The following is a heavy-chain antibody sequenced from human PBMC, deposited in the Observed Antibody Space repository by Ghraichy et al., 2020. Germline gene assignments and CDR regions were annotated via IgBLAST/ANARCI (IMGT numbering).Heavy chain of an antibody. CDR3: ARGRTRRQQLVPLADY. CDR1: GGSFSGYY. D-gene: IGHD6-13*01. J-gene: IGHJ4*02. CDR2: INHSGST. Sequence: SQTLSLTCAVYGGSFSGYYWSWIRQPPGKGLEWIGEINHSGSTNYNPSLKSRVTISVDTSKNQFSLKLSSVTAADTAVYYCARGRTRRQQLVPLADYWGQGTLVTVSS. V-gene: IGHV4-34*01.